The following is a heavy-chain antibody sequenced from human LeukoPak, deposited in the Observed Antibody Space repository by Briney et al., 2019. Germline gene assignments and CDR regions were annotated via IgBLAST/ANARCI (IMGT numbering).Heavy chain of an antibody. J-gene: IGHJ4*02. CDR2: IYTSGST. V-gene: IGHV4-4*07. D-gene: IGHD2-21*02. CDR3: ARDFTCGGDRYRFDY. CDR1: GGSISSYY. Sequence: SETPSLTCTVSGGSISSYYWSWIRQPAGKGLEWIGRIYTSGSTNYNPSLKSRVTMSVDTSKNQFSLKLSSVTAADTAVYYCARDFTCGGDRYRFDYWGQGTLVAVSS.